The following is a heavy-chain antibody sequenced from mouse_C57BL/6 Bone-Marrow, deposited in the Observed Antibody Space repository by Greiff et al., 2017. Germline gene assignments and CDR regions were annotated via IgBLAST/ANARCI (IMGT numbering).Heavy chain of an antibody. CDR3: AGDGPYYAMDY. CDR1: GYTFTSYW. Sequence: QVQLKQPGAELVKPGASVKLSCKASGYTFTSYWMHWVKQRPGQGLEWIGMIHPNSGSTNYNEKFKSKATLTVDKSSSTAYMQLSSLTSEDSAVYYCAGDGPYYAMDYWGQGTSGTVSS. CDR2: IHPNSGST. V-gene: IGHV1-64*01. J-gene: IGHJ4*01. D-gene: IGHD2-3*01.